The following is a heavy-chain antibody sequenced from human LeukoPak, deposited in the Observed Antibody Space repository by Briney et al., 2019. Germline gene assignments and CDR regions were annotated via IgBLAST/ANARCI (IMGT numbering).Heavy chain of an antibody. CDR3: ARDLFSSAIDY. V-gene: IGHV1-2*02. D-gene: IGHD3-3*01. CDR2: INPNSGGT. J-gene: IGHJ4*02. CDR1: GYTFTGYF. Sequence: ASMKVSCKASGYTFTGYFMHWVRQAPGQGLEWMGWINPNSGGTNYAQKFQGRVTMTRDTSISTAYMELSRLRSDDTAVYYCARDLFSSAIDYWGQGTLVTVSS.